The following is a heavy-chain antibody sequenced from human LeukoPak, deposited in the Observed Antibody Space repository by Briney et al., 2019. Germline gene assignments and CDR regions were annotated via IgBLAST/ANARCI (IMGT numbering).Heavy chain of an antibody. V-gene: IGHV3-23*01. CDR1: GFTFSSYA. CDR2: ISGSGGST. Sequence: GGSLRLSCAASGFTFSSYAMSWVRQAPGKGLEWVSAISGSGGSTYYADSVKGRFTISRDNAKNSLYLQMNSLRAEDTAVYYCARPSLAGGSYSGSYYGYWGQGTLVTVSS. D-gene: IGHD1-26*01. CDR3: ARPSLAGGSYSGSYYGY. J-gene: IGHJ4*02.